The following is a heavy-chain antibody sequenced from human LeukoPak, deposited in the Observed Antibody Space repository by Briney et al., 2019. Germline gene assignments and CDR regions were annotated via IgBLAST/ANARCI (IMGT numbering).Heavy chain of an antibody. Sequence: PGGSLRLSCAASGFTFSSYWMSWVRQAPGKGLEWVANIKEDGSEKYYVDSVKGRFTISRDNAKNSLYLQMNSLRAEDTAVYYCARVRGIAVAGTASTYFDYWGQGTLVTVSS. V-gene: IGHV3-7*01. CDR1: GFTFSSYW. CDR2: IKEDGSEK. CDR3: ARVRGIAVAGTASTYFDY. D-gene: IGHD6-19*01. J-gene: IGHJ4*02.